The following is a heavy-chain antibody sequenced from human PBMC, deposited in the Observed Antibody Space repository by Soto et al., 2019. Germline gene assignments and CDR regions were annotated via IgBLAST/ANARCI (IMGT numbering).Heavy chain of an antibody. V-gene: IGHV6-1*01. Sequence: SQTLSLPCAISGDSVSSNSAACNFIRQSPSRGLEWLGRTYYRSKWYNEYAVSVKSRITINPDTSKNQFSLQLNSVTPEDTAVYYCARTPASGTLDPWGQGTLVTVSS. CDR2: TYYRSKWYN. CDR1: GDSVSSNSAA. D-gene: IGHD6-13*01. CDR3: ARTPASGTLDP. J-gene: IGHJ5*02.